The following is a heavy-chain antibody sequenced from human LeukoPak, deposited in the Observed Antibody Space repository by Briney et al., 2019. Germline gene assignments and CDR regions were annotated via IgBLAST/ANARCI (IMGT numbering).Heavy chain of an antibody. D-gene: IGHD3-10*01. CDR2: INTGGST. CDR3: ARGFGAEMGAFDI. Sequence: PGGSLRLSCVGSGFSVSGNYMSWVRQAPGKGLEWVSFINTGGSTYYADSVKGRFTISRDNSKNTLYLQMNSLRAEDTAVYYCARGFGAEMGAFDIWGQGTMVTVSS. J-gene: IGHJ3*02. V-gene: IGHV3-66*01. CDR1: GFSVSGNY.